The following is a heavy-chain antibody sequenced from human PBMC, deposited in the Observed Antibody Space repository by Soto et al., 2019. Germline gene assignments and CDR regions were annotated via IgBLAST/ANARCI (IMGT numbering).Heavy chain of an antibody. CDR1: GFMFSRYT. D-gene: IGHD2-2*01. CDR2: VSFRGDI. CDR3: ARGCSSASCYYY. Sequence: GGSLRLSCTASGFMFSRYTMNWVRQAPGKGLEWVSSVSFRGDIYYADSLEGRFTISRDDAKNSLYLQMNSLRAEDTAVYYCARGCSSASCYYYWGQGTLVTVS. V-gene: IGHV3-21*01. J-gene: IGHJ4*02.